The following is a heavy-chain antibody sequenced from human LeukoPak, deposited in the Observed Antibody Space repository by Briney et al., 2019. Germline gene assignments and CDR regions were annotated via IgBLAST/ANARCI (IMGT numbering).Heavy chain of an antibody. CDR2: ISGSGGST. J-gene: IGHJ4*02. V-gene: IGHV3-23*01. D-gene: IGHD3-22*01. CDR1: GFSFSNAW. Sequence: GGSLRLSCAVSGFSFSNAWMNWVRQAPGKGLEWVSAISGSGGSTYYADSVKGRFTISRDNSKNTLYLQMNSLRAEDTAVYYCAKDDKGYYYTRNENDYWGQGTLVTVSS. CDR3: AKDDKGYYYTRNENDY.